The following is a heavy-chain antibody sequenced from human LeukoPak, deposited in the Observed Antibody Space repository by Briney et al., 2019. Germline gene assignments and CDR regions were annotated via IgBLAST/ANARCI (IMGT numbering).Heavy chain of an antibody. V-gene: IGHV1-2*06. CDR1: GYTFTGYY. D-gene: IGHD1-26*01. CDR3: ARAPEMSGSYYDQYFQH. Sequence: ASVKVSCKASGYTFTGYYMHWVRQAPGQGLEWMGRINPNSGGTNCAQKFQGRVTMTRDTSISTAYMELSRLRSDDTAVYYCARAPEMSGSYYDQYFQHWGQGTLVTVSS. CDR2: INPNSGGT. J-gene: IGHJ1*01.